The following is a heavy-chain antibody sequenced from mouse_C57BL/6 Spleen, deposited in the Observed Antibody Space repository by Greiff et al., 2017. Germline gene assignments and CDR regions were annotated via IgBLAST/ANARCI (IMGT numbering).Heavy chain of an antibody. J-gene: IGHJ3*01. CDR3: ARDDDSNYYGSRGGFAY. Sequence: EVHLVESGGGLVKPGGSLKLSCAASGFTFSSYAMSRVRQTPEKRLEWVATISDGGSYTYYPDNVKGRFTISRDNAKNNLYLQMSHLKSEDTAMYYCARDDDSNYYGSRGGFAYWGQGTLVTVSA. CDR1: GFTFSSYA. V-gene: IGHV5-4*01. D-gene: IGHD1-1*01. CDR2: ISDGGSYT.